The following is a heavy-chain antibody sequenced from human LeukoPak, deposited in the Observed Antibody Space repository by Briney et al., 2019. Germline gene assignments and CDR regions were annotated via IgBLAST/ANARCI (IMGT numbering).Heavy chain of an antibody. V-gene: IGHV5-51*01. CDR3: ARQGIAAAGDY. D-gene: IGHD6-13*01. CDR2: IYPGDSDT. CDR1: GYIFTSYW. J-gene: IGHJ4*02. Sequence: GASLQICCQGSGYIFTSYWIGWGRPLPGKGVEWMGIIYPGDSDTKYSPSFQGQVTISADKSISTAYLQWSSLKASDTAMYYCARQGIAAAGDYWGQGTLVTVSS.